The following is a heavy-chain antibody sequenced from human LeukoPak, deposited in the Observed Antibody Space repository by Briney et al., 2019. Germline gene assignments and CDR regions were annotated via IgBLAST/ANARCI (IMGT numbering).Heavy chain of an antibody. V-gene: IGHV3-23*01. CDR3: ARDAAYDSSGDYPPNTFDY. CDR2: ISGSGGST. Sequence: GGSLRLSCAASGFTFSSYAMSWVRQAPGKGLEWVSAISGSGGSTYYADSVKGRFTFSRDNSKNTVYLQMNSLRAEDTAVYYCARDAAYDSSGDYPPNTFDYWGQGTLVTVSS. CDR1: GFTFSSYA. J-gene: IGHJ4*02. D-gene: IGHD3-22*01.